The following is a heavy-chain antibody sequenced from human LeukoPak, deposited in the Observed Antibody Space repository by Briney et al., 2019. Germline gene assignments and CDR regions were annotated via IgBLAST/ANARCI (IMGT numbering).Heavy chain of an antibody. V-gene: IGHV1-18*01. CDR1: GYTFTSYG. Sequence: GASVKVSCKASGYTFTSYGIRWVRQAPGQGLEWMGWISVYNGNTDYAQKLQGRVTMIRDMSTSTVYMELSSLRSEDTAVYYCARERSIVLMVYARMYYFDYWGQGTLVTVSS. CDR3: ARERSIVLMVYARMYYFDY. J-gene: IGHJ4*02. D-gene: IGHD2-8*01. CDR2: ISVYNGNT.